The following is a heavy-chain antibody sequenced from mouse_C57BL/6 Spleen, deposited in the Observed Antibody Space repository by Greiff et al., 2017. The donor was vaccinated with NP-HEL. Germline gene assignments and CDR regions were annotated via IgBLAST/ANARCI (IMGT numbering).Heavy chain of an antibody. CDR2: IRNKANGYTT. J-gene: IGHJ3*01. CDR3: ARYVGDGSPWFAY. CDR1: GFTFTDYY. V-gene: IGHV7-3*01. Sequence: EVKLMESGGGLVQPGGSLSLSCAASGFTFTDYYMSWVRQPPGKALEWLGFIRNKANGYTTEYSASVKGRFTISRDNSQSILYLQINALRAEDSATYYCARYVGDGSPWFAYWGQGTLVTVSA. D-gene: IGHD2-3*01.